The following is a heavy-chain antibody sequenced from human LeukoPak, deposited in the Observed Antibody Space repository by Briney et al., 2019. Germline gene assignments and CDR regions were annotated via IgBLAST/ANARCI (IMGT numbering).Heavy chain of an antibody. D-gene: IGHD2-15*01. J-gene: IGHJ4*02. V-gene: IGHV3-21*01. CDR1: GFTFSNYS. Sequence: SGGSLRLSCAASGFTFSNYSMNWVRQAPGKGLEWVSSISSSSSYVFYADLVKGRFTISRDNAKNSLYLQMNSLRAEDTAVYYCAGAPLGFCTGGSCYAKYYFDYWGQGTLVTVSS. CDR3: AGAPLGFCTGGSCYAKYYFDY. CDR2: ISSSSSYV.